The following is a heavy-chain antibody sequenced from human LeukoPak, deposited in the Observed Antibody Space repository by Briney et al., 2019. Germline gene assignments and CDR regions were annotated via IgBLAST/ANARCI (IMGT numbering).Heavy chain of an antibody. J-gene: IGHJ6*04. Sequence: SGGSLRLSCAASGFTFSNAWMTWVRQAPGKGLEWVGRIKSKTDGGTTEDAAPVKGRFTISRDDSNNTLYLRMNSLQTEDTAVYYCATGTRMDVWGKGTTVTVSS. CDR2: IKSKTDGGTT. CDR3: ATGTRMDV. CDR1: GFTFSNAW. D-gene: IGHD1-1*01. V-gene: IGHV3-15*01.